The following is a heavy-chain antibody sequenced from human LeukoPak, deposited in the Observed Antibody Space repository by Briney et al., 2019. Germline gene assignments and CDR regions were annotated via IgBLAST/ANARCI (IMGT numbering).Heavy chain of an antibody. CDR3: ARVLRYCSGGSFDGYYFDY. D-gene: IGHD2-15*01. Sequence: ASVKVSCKASGNTFTGYYMHWVRQAPGQGLEWMGWINPNSGGTNYAQKFQGRVTMTRDTSISTAYMELSRLRSDDTAVYYCARVLRYCSGGSFDGYYFDYWGQGTLVTVSS. V-gene: IGHV1-2*02. CDR1: GNTFTGYY. CDR2: INPNSGGT. J-gene: IGHJ4*02.